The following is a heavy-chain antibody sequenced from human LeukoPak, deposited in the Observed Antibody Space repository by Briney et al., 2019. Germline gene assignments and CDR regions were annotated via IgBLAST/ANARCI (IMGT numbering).Heavy chain of an antibody. CDR1: GGSFSGYY. CDR2: INHSGST. J-gene: IGHJ4*02. V-gene: IGHV4-34*01. Sequence: SETLSLTCAVYGGSFSGYYWSWIRQPPGQGLDWIGEINHSGSTNYNPSLQSRVTISVDTSKNQFSLKLSSVTAADTAVYYCASSTPWIQLWYGRDYWGQGTLVTVSS. CDR3: ASSTPWIQLWYGRDY. D-gene: IGHD5-18*01.